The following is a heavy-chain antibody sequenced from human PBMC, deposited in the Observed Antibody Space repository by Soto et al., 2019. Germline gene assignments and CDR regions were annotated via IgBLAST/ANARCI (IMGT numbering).Heavy chain of an antibody. Sequence: ASVKVFCKASGYMFTYYYIHWVRQGPGQGLEWMGIINPNGGTTTYAQNFQGRVTMTRDTSKNQFSLKLSSMTAADTAIYYCATQSYSSGYMFDYWGRGTLVTVSS. J-gene: IGHJ4*02. CDR2: INPNGGTT. D-gene: IGHD5-18*01. CDR1: GYMFTYYY. V-gene: IGHV1-46*01. CDR3: ATQSYSSGYMFDY.